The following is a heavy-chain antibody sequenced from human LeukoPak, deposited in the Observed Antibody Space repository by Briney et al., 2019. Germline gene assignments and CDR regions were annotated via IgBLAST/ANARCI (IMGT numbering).Heavy chain of an antibody. CDR2: FDPEDGET. Sequence: GASVRVSCKVSGYTLTELSMHWVRQAPGKGLEWMGGFDPEDGETIYAQKFQGRVTVTEDTSTDTAYMELSSLRSEDTAVYYCATARVQYYYDSSGYYTTEFDYWGQGTLVTVSS. D-gene: IGHD3-22*01. CDR3: ATARVQYYYDSSGYYTTEFDY. J-gene: IGHJ4*02. CDR1: GYTLTELS. V-gene: IGHV1-24*01.